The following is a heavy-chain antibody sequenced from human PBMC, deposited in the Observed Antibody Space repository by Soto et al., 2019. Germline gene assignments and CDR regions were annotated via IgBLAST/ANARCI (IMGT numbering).Heavy chain of an antibody. V-gene: IGHV1-18*01. D-gene: IGHD5-12*01. CDR1: GYTFTSYY. Sequence: GASVKVSCKASGYTFTSYYISWVRQAPGQGLEWMGWISAYNGNTNYAQKLQGRVIITRDTSASTAYLELRNLRSEDTAVYFCARGSKVALEKEVTGFFDYWGQGALVTVSS. CDR3: ARGSKVALEKEVTGFFDY. CDR2: ISAYNGNT. J-gene: IGHJ4*02.